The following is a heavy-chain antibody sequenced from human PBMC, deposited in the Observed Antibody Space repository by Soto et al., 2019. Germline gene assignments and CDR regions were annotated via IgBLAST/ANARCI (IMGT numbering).Heavy chain of an antibody. D-gene: IGHD3-22*01. V-gene: IGHV1-69*13. J-gene: IGHJ3*02. CDR3: ERGDYYDSSGYFRPNAFDI. Sequence: ASVKVSCKASGGTFSSYAISWVRQAPGQGLEWMGGIIPIFGTANYAQKFQGRVTITADESTSTAYMELSSLRSEDTAVYYCERGDYYDSSGYFRPNAFDIWGQGTMVTVSS. CDR1: GGTFSSYA. CDR2: IIPIFGTA.